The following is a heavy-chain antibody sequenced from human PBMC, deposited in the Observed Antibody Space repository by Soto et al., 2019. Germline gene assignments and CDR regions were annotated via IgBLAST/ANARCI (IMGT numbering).Heavy chain of an antibody. CDR3: ARDRIVATIITHPRYYYYMDV. D-gene: IGHD5-12*01. CDR1: GFTFSSYW. J-gene: IGHJ6*03. Sequence: GGSLRLSCAASGFTFSSYWMSWVRQAPGKGLEWVANIKQDGSEKYYVDSVKGRFTISRDNAKNSLYLQMNSLRAEDTAVYYCARDRIVATIITHPRYYYYMDVWGKGTTVTVSS. V-gene: IGHV3-7*01. CDR2: IKQDGSEK.